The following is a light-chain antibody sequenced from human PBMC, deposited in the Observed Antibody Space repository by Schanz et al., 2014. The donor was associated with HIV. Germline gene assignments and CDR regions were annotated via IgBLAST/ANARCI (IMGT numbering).Light chain of an antibody. J-gene: IGLJ2*01. CDR2: RNN. CDR3: SSYAGSNNLV. Sequence: QSVLTQPPSASGTPGQRVTISCSGSSSNIGSNYVYWYQQLPGKAPKLLIYRNNQRPSGVPDRFSGSKSGTSASLAISGLQSEDEADYYCSSYAGSNNLVFGGGTKLTVL. CDR1: SSNIGSNY. V-gene: IGLV1-47*01.